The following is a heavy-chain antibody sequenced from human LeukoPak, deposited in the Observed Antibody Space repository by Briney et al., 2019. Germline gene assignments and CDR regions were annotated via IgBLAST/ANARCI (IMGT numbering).Heavy chain of an antibody. D-gene: IGHD3-10*01. CDR3: ARDTYGSDY. Sequence: ASVKVSCKACGYTFSDHHMHWVRQAPGQGLEWMGKISPDSGSTTYAQNFQDRVTMTRDTSTSTVYMELNSLRSEDTAVYYCARDTYGSDYWGQGTLVTISS. J-gene: IGHJ4*02. V-gene: IGHV1-46*01. CDR2: ISPDSGST. CDR1: GYTFSDHH.